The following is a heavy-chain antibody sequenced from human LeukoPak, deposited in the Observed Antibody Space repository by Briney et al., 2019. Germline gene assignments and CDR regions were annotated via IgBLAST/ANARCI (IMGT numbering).Heavy chain of an antibody. CDR3: ASQSSYYDFWSGPDI. J-gene: IGHJ3*02. V-gene: IGHV5-51*01. Sequence: GGSLQISCKGSGYSFTSYWIGWVRQMPGKGLEWMGIIYPGDSDTRYSPSFQGQVTISADKSISTAYLQWSSLKASDTAMYYCASQSSYYDFWSGPDIWGQGTMVTVSS. D-gene: IGHD3-3*01. CDR2: IYPGDSDT. CDR1: GYSFTSYW.